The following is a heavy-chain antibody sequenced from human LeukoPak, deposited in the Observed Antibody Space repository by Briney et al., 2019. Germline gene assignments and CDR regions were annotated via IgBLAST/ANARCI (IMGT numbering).Heavy chain of an antibody. CDR3: ARIGYSSPSMDY. D-gene: IGHD6-6*01. V-gene: IGHV3-7*01. CDR1: GFTFSNYW. J-gene: IGHJ4*02. Sequence: PGGSLRLSCAASGFTFSNYWMGWVRQAPGKGLEWVANINQDGSVKYYVDSVKGRFTISRDNAKNSLYVQMNSLRVEDTAVYYCARIGYSSPSMDYWGQGTLVTVSS. CDR2: INQDGSVK.